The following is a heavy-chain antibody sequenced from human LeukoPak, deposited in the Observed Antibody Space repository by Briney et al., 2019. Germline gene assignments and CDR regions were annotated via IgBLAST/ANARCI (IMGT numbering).Heavy chain of an antibody. CDR2: ISAYNGNT. CDR1: GYTFTSYG. CDR3: ARGRTTIFGVVINWFDP. J-gene: IGHJ5*02. D-gene: IGHD3-3*01. V-gene: IGHV1-18*01. Sequence: ASVKVSCKASGYTFTSYGISWVRQAPGQGLEWTGWISAYNGNTNYAQKLQGRVTMTTDTSTSTAYMELRSLRSDDTAVYYCARGRTTIFGVVINWFDPWGQGTLVTVSS.